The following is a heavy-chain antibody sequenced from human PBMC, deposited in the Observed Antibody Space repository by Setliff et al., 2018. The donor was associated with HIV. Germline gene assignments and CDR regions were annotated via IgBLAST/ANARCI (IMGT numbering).Heavy chain of an antibody. V-gene: IGHV4-39*02. J-gene: IGHJ5*02. D-gene: IGHD4-4*01. CDR1: GGSISGSSYY. CDR3: ARSFGNSWSGDRPHNYFDP. Sequence: SETLSLTCSVSGGSISGSSYYWAWIRQSPGKGLEWIGSVFSTGSLYYNPSLRGRITISIDASENHFTLRLTSVTAEDTALYFCARSFGNSWSGDRPHNYFDPWGQGTLVTVSS. CDR2: VFSTGSL.